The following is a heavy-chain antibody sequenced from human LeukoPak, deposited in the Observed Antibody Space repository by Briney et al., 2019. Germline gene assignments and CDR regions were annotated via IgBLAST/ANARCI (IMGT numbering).Heavy chain of an antibody. CDR2: IYSSGST. Sequence: PSETLSLTCTVSGGSISSSYYYWGWIRQPPGKGLEWIGSIYSSGSTYYNPSLKSRVTISVDTSKNQFSLKLSSVTAADTAVYYCAREPGYYDSSGYSYDAFDIWGQGTMVTVSS. CDR1: GGSISSSYYY. CDR3: AREPGYYDSSGYSYDAFDI. J-gene: IGHJ3*02. V-gene: IGHV4-39*07. D-gene: IGHD3-22*01.